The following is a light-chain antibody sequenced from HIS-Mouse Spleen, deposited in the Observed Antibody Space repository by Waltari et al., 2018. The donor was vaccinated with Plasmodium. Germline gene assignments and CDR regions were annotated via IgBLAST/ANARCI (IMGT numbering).Light chain of an antibody. Sequence: SYELTQPPSVSVSPGQTARITCSGDALPKKYAYWYQQKSGQAPVLVIYEDSKRPSGIPERFSGSSSGIMATLNISGAQVEDEADYYCYSTDSSGNHRVFGGGTKLTVL. CDR3: YSTDSSGNHRV. V-gene: IGLV3-10*01. CDR2: EDS. CDR1: ALPKKY. J-gene: IGLJ3*02.